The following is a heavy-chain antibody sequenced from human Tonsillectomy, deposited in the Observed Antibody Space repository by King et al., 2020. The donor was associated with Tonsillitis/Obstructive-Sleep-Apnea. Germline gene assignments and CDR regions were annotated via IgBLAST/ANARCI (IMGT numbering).Heavy chain of an antibody. V-gene: IGHV3-30*04. D-gene: IGHD4-23*01. J-gene: IGHJ4*02. Sequence: VQLVESGGGVVQPGRSLRLSCAGSGFTFINYVMHWVRQAPGKGLEWVAVVSYDGSNQYYAESVKGRFTISRDNSKNTLYLQMNSLRPDDTAVYYCARGEGYGGDSAGFDYWGQGTLVTVLS. CDR3: ARGEGYGGDSAGFDY. CDR2: VSYDGSNQ. CDR1: GFTFINYV.